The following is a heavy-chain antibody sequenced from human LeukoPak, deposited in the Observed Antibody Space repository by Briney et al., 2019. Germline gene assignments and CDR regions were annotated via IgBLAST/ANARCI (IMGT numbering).Heavy chain of an antibody. J-gene: IGHJ4*02. D-gene: IGHD6-13*01. V-gene: IGHV3-43*02. CDR2: ISGDGGST. Sequence: GGSLRLSCAASGFTFDDYAMHWVRQAPGKGLEWFSLISGDGGSTYYADSVKGRFTISRDNSKNSLYLQMNSLRTEDTALYYCAATISRGAAADYWGQGTLVTVSS. CDR1: GFTFDDYA. CDR3: AATISRGAAADY.